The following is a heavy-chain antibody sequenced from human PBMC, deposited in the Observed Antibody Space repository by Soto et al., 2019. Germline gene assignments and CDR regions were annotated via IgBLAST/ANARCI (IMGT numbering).Heavy chain of an antibody. CDR3: AREAVAGTSWFDP. D-gene: IGHD6-19*01. J-gene: IGHJ5*02. Sequence: ASVKVSCKASGGTFSSYGISWVRQAPGQGLEWMGWSSAYNGNTNYAQKLQGRVTMTTDTSTSTAYMELRSLRSDDTAVYYCAREAVAGTSWFDPWGQGTLVTVSS. CDR1: GGTFSSYG. V-gene: IGHV1-18*01. CDR2: SSAYNGNT.